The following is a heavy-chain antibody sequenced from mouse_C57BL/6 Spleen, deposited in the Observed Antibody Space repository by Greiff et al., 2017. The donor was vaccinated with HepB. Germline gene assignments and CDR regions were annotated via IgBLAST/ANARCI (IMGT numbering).Heavy chain of an antibody. CDR3: AIEGSTVITWFAY. CDR2: IYPGDGDT. J-gene: IGHJ3*01. CDR1: GYAFSSYW. D-gene: IGHD2-4*01. V-gene: IGHV1-80*01. Sequence: VQLQQSGAELVKPGASVKITCKASGYAFSSYWMNWVKQRPGKGLEWIGQIYPGDGDTNYNGKFKGKATLTADKSSSTAYMQLSSLTSEDSAVYFCAIEGSTVITWFAYWGQGTLVTVSA.